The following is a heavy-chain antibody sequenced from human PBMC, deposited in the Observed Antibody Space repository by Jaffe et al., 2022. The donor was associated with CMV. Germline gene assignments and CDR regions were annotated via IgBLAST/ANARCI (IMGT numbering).Heavy chain of an antibody. CDR1: GFTFSSYG. D-gene: IGHD1-26*01. J-gene: IGHJ6*02. CDR3: AKEKIVGANYGMDV. V-gene: IGHV3-30*18. Sequence: QVQLVESGGGVVQPGRSLRLSCAASGFTFSSYGMHWVRQAPGKGLEWVAVISYDGSNKYYADSVKGRFTISRDNSKNTLYLQMNSLRAEDTAVYYCAKEKIVGANYGMDVWGQGTTVTVSS. CDR2: ISYDGSNK.